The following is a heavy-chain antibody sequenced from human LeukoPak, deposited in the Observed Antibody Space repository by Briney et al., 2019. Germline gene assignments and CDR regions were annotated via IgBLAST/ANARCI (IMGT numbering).Heavy chain of an antibody. CDR2: IWYDGSNK. Sequence: PGRSLRLSCAASGFTFSSYGMHWVRQAPGKGLEWVAVIWYDGSNKYYADSVKGRFTISRDNSKNTLYLQMNSLRAEDTAVHYCAKVHAPYDSSGYYSPWFDPWGQGTLVTVSS. V-gene: IGHV3-33*06. J-gene: IGHJ5*02. CDR3: AKVHAPYDSSGYYSPWFDP. D-gene: IGHD3-22*01. CDR1: GFTFSSYG.